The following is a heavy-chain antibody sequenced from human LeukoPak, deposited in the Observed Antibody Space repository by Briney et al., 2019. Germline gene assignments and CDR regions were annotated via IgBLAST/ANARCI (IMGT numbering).Heavy chain of an antibody. V-gene: IGHV3-53*01. D-gene: IGHD2-15*01. Sequence: GGSLRLSCAASGFTFSSYWMHWVRQAPGKGLEWVSLIYSGGSSYYADSVKGRFTMSRGNSKNGVGLQMNSLRAEDTAVYYCARGSRSGPRDFDYWGQGTLVTVSS. CDR2: IYSGGSS. CDR3: ARGSRSGPRDFDY. CDR1: GFTFSSYW. J-gene: IGHJ4*02.